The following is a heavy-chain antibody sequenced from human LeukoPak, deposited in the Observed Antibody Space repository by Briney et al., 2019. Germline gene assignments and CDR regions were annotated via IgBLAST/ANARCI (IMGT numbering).Heavy chain of an antibody. V-gene: IGHV4-39*01. D-gene: IGHD2-8*02. CDR1: GGSISSSSYY. CDR3: AQQGLGGVGAFDI. Sequence: VKPSETLSLTCTVSGGSISSSSYYWGWIRQPPGKGLEWIGSIYYSGSTYYSPSLKSRVTISVDTSKNQFSLKLSSVTAADTAVYYCAQQGLGGVGAFDIWGQGTMVTVSS. J-gene: IGHJ3*02. CDR2: IYYSGST.